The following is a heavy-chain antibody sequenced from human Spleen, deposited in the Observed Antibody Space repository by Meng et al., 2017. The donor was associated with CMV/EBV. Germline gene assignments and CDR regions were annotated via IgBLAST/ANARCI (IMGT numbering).Heavy chain of an antibody. CDR2: IRSKTNGGTT. CDR3: TISPFDP. V-gene: IGHV3-15*01. Sequence: GGSLRLSCAASGFTFSNAWMNWVRQAPGKGLEWVGHIRSKTNGGTTDYAALVKGRFTISRDDSKNTLFLQMDTLKTEDTAVYYCTISPFDPWGQGTLVTVSS. CDR1: GFTFSNAW. D-gene: IGHD1-14*01. J-gene: IGHJ5*02.